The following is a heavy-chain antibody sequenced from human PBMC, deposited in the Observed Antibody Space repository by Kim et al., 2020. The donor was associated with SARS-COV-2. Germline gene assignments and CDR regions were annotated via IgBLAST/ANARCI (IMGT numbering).Heavy chain of an antibody. Sequence: NEYYADSVKGRFTISRDICKNTLYLQMNSLRAEDTALYYCAREGDTSGLDVWGQGTTVTVSS. V-gene: IGHV3-30*03. CDR3: AREGDTSGLDV. J-gene: IGHJ6*02. CDR2: NE. D-gene: IGHD1-26*01.